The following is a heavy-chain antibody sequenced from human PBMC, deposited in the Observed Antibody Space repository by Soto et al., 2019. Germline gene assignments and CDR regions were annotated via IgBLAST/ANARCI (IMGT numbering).Heavy chain of an antibody. J-gene: IGHJ4*02. D-gene: IGHD4-4*01. V-gene: IGHV3-9*01. CDR3: AKIGSNYLYDFDS. CDR2: ISWNGGRI. CDR1: GFTFEDFA. Sequence: EVQLVESGGGLVQPGRSLRLSCAASGFTFEDFAMNWVRQAPGKGPEWVSRISWNGGRIDYADSVKGRFTISRDNAKNALYLQMNSLRPEDTDLYYCAKIGSNYLYDFDSWGQGTLVTVSS.